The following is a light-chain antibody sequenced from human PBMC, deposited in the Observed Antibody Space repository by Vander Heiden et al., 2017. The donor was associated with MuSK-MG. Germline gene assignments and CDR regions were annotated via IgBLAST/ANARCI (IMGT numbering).Light chain of an antibody. J-gene: IGKJ1*01. CDR2: DAS. V-gene: IGKV3-11*01. CDR3: QQRSNWRT. CDR1: QSVSSD. Sequence: DIVLTQSPATLSLSPEERATLSCRASQSVSSDLAWYQQKPGQAPRLLIYDASNRATGIPARFSGSGSGTDFTLTISSLEPEDFAVYYCQQRSNWRTFGQGTKVEIK.